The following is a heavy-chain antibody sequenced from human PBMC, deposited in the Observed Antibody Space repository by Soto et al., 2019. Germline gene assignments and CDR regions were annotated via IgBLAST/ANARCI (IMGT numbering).Heavy chain of an antibody. CDR2: ISGSGGST. CDR3: AKDKVTMVRGAIIIDSVGWGMDV. Sequence: PGGSLRLSCAASGFTFSSYAMSWVRQAPGKGLEWVSAISGSGGSTYYADSVKGRFTISRDNSKNTLYLQMNSLRAEDTAVYYCAKDKVTMVRGAIIIDSVGWGMDVWGQGTTVTVSS. CDR1: GFTFSSYA. V-gene: IGHV3-23*01. J-gene: IGHJ6*02. D-gene: IGHD3-10*01.